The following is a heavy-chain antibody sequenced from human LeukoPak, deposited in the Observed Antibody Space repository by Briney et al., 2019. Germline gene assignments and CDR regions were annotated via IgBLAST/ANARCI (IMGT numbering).Heavy chain of an antibody. CDR3: ASPRYCSSTSCFYAFDI. V-gene: IGHV3-7*01. CDR2: IKQDGSEK. D-gene: IGHD2-2*01. Sequence: QSGGSLRLSCAASGFTFSSYWMSWVRQAPGKGLEWVANIKQDGSEKYYVDSVKGRFTISRDNAKNSLYLQMNSLRAEDTAVYYCASPRYCSSTSCFYAFDIWGQGTMVTVSS. CDR1: GFTFSSYW. J-gene: IGHJ3*02.